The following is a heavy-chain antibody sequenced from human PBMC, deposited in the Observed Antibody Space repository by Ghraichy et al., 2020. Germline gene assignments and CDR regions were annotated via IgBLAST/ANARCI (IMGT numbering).Heavy chain of an antibody. V-gene: IGHV4-59*12. D-gene: IGHD7-27*01. Sequence: SQTLSLTCTVSGGSMNGYYWSWIRHSPGQGLEWIGYVYSSGTTKYNPSFSGRVTISVDTSNNQFSLKLRSVTTADAAVYYCATRRGDNGGAFDFWGRGRGVAVSS. CDR3: ATRRGDNGGAFDF. CDR1: GGSMNGYY. J-gene: IGHJ3*01. CDR2: VYSSGTT.